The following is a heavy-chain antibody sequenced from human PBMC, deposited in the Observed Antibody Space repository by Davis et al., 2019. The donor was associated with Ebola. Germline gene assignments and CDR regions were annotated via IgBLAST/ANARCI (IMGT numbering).Heavy chain of an antibody. Sequence: MPSETLSLTCTVSGGSISSYYWSWIRQPPGKGLEWIGYIYYSGSTNYNPSLKSRVTISVDTSKNQFSLRLNSVTAADTALYYCASDYGSGFFDYWGQGTLVTVSS. J-gene: IGHJ4*02. CDR2: IYYSGST. CDR3: ASDYGSGFFDY. V-gene: IGHV4-59*12. CDR1: GGSISSYY. D-gene: IGHD3-10*01.